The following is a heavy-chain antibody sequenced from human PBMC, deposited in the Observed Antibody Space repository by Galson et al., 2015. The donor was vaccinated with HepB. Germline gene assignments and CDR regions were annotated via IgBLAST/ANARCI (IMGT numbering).Heavy chain of an antibody. CDR3: AFKGTSGRIY. Sequence: SLRLSCAASGFTFSNYAMSWVRQAPGKGLEWVSSISLTSDSTYYADSVKGRFTISRDNAKKTVYLQMNSLRDEDTAVYYCAFKGTSGRIYWGPGTLVIVSS. D-gene: IGHD2/OR15-2a*01. J-gene: IGHJ4*02. V-gene: IGHV3-23*01. CDR1: GFTFSNYA. CDR2: ISLTSDST.